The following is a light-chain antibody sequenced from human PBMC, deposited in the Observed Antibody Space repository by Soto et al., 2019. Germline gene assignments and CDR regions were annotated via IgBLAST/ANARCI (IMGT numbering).Light chain of an antibody. V-gene: IGLV2-14*03. CDR2: DVS. Sequence: QSLLTQPASVSGSPGQSVTISCAGTSSDVGGYNFVSWYQQHPGKAPQLMIYDVSSRPSGVSNRFSGSKSGNTASLTISGLQAEDEADYYCSSYTSSYTYVFGTGTKVTVL. CDR3: SSYTSSYTYV. J-gene: IGLJ1*01. CDR1: SSDVGGYNF.